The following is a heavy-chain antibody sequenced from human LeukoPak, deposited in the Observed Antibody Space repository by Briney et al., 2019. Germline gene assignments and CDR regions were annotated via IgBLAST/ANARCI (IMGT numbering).Heavy chain of an antibody. CDR3: AKEHYGSGMTTFDY. Sequence: GGSLRLSCAASGFTFSSYAMTWVRHAPWKGLELVSGISGSGGNTYYPDSVRGRFTISRDNSKNTLSLQMNSLRAEDTAVYYCAKEHYGSGMTTFDYWGQGTLVTVSS. V-gene: IGHV3-23*01. D-gene: IGHD3-10*01. J-gene: IGHJ4*02. CDR2: ISGSGGNT. CDR1: GFTFSSYA.